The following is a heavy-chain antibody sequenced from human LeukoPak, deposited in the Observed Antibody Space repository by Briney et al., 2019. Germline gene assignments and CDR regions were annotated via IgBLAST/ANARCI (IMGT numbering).Heavy chain of an antibody. V-gene: IGHV4-30-4*08. CDR1: GGSISSGDYY. Sequence: SETLSLTCTVSGGSISSGDYYWSWIRQPPGKGLEWIGYIYYSGSTFYNPSLKSRVIMSVDTSKNQFSLKLNSVTAADTAVYYCATAHHSLHYYASGSYYHNWFDPWGQGALVTVSS. J-gene: IGHJ5*02. D-gene: IGHD3-10*01. CDR3: ATAHHSLHYYASGSYYHNWFDP. CDR2: IYYSGST.